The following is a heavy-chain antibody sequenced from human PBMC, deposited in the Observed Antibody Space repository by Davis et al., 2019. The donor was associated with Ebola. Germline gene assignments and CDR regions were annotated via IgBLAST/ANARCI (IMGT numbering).Heavy chain of an antibody. V-gene: IGHV1-69*04. J-gene: IGHJ4*02. CDR1: GYTFTSYA. Sequence: SVKVSCKASGYTFTSYAISWVRQAPGQGLEWMGRIIPILGIANYAQKFQGRITITADKSTSTAYMELSSLRSEDTAVYYCARDYSGYDYVMLGNWGQGTLVTVSS. CDR2: IIPILGIA. CDR3: ARDYSGYDYVMLGN. D-gene: IGHD5-12*01.